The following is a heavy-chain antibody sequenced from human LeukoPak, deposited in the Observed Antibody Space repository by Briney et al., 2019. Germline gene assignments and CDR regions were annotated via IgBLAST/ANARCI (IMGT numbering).Heavy chain of an antibody. D-gene: IGHD6-19*01. CDR1: GYSFFNYW. CDR3: ARSRDVAGTYRSFDY. J-gene: IGHJ4*02. Sequence: GESLKISCVGSGYSFFNYWIGWVRQMPGKGLEWVGIIYPGDSDTRYSPSFQGQLTISVDESITTAFLQWGSLKASGTAIYYCARSRDVAGTYRSFDYWGQGTLVTVSP. CDR2: IYPGDSDT. V-gene: IGHV5-51*01.